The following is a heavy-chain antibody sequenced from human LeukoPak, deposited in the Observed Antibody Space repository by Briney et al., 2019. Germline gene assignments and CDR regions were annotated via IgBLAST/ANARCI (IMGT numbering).Heavy chain of an antibody. CDR3: AKDLVQYGLDY. V-gene: IGHV3-23*01. CDR2: ISGSGGST. Sequence: GGSLRLSCAVSGFTFSSYAMSWVRQAPGKGLEWVSAISGSGGSTYYADSVKGRFTISRGNSKNTLYLQMNSLRAEDTAVYYCAKDLVQYGLDYWGQGTLVTVSS. D-gene: IGHD4-11*01. CDR1: GFTFSSYA. J-gene: IGHJ4*02.